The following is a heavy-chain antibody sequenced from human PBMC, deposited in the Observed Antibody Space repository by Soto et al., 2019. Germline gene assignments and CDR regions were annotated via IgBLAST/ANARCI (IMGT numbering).Heavy chain of an antibody. D-gene: IGHD6-6*01. Sequence: QVQLQESGPGLVKASQTLSLTCTVSGGSISSDTYYWSWIRQHPGKGLEWIGYIYYSVSTYYNPSLRSRVTISADTSKNHLSLRLRSVTAADTAVYYCVRGSSSYQFDYWGQGAPVTVSS. CDR3: VRGSSSYQFDY. CDR1: GGSISSDTYY. J-gene: IGHJ4*02. CDR2: IYYSVST. V-gene: IGHV4-31*03.